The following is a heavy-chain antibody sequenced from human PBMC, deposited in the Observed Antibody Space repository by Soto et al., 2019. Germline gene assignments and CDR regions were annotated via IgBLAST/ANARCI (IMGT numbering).Heavy chain of an antibody. J-gene: IGHJ6*02. Sequence: GGSLRLSCTASGFPFGNFLMSWFRQAPGKGMEWVGFIRSQPYGGTAEYAASVRGRFTISRDDSKGIAYLQMNSLKTEDTAVYYCTTDGGNGYYYYGMDVWGQGTTVTVSS. CDR3: TTDGGNGYYYYGMDV. CDR1: GFPFGNFL. CDR2: IRSQPYGGTA. V-gene: IGHV3-49*03. D-gene: IGHD1-1*01.